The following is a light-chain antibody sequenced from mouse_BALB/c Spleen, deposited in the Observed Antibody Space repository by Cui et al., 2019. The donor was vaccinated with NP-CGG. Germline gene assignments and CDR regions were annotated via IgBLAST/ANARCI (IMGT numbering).Light chain of an antibody. Sequence: QAVVTQASALTTSPGETVTLTCRSSIGAVTTSNYANWVQEKPDHLFTGLIGGTNNRPPGVPARFSGSLIGDKAALTITGAQTEDEAIYFCALWYSNHWVFGGGTNLTVL. CDR2: GTN. J-gene: IGLJ1*01. CDR3: ALWYSNHWV. V-gene: IGLV1*01. CDR1: IGAVTTSNY.